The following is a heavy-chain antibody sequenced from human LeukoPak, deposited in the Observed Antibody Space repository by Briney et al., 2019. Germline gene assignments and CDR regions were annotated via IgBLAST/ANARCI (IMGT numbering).Heavy chain of an antibody. D-gene: IGHD3-10*01. CDR1: GYTFTSYG. V-gene: IGHV1-18*01. CDR2: ISAYNGNT. Sequence: GASVKVSCKAFGYTFTSYGISWVRQAPGQGLEWMGWISAYNGNTNYAQKLQGRVTMTTDTSTSTAYMELRSLRSDDTAVYYCAVGGYYYGSGSYVDHWGQGTLVTVSS. J-gene: IGHJ4*02. CDR3: AVGGYYYGSGSYVDH.